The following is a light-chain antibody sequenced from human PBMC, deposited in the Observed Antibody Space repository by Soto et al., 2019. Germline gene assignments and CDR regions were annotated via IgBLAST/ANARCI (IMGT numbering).Light chain of an antibody. CDR3: EAWDDSLSAVV. J-gene: IGLJ2*01. CDR1: SSDVGSYDY. V-gene: IGLV2-11*01. CDR2: NVN. Sequence: QSALIQPPSVSGSPGQSVTISCTGTSSDVGSYDYVSWYQQHPGTVPKPMIYNVNTRPSGVPDRFSGSKSGNTASMTISGLQAEDEADYYCEAWDDSLSAVVFGGGTKLTVL.